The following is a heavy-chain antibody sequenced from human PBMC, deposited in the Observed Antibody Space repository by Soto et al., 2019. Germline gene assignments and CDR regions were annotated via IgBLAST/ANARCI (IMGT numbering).Heavy chain of an antibody. V-gene: IGHV1-69*08. CDR1: GGTFSNSP. CDR3: ARDQVGASSFDY. D-gene: IGHD1-26*01. CDR2: IIPSPART. J-gene: IGHJ4*02. Sequence: QVQLVQSGAELRKPGSAVKLSCKASGGTFSNSPISWVRQIPGQGPEWMGRIIPSPARTIYSRKFRGRVTLTADKSTTTVYMTLSSLTTEDSGVYYCARDQVGASSFDYWGQGTRVTVSS.